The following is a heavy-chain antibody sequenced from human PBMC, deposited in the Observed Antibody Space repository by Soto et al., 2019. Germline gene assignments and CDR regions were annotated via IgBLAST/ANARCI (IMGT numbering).Heavy chain of an antibody. Sequence: QVQLLQSGAEVKKPGASVKISCKASGYTFSFDYLSWVRRAPGQGLQWMGKINPYGGATTYAQSFPGRVSITSDASTGTVYMELSSLTSDDTAVYYCAKGRRNTFWGQGTLVSVSS. CDR1: GYTFSFDY. J-gene: IGHJ4*02. CDR2: INPYGGAT. D-gene: IGHD3-10*01. V-gene: IGHV1-46*01. CDR3: AKGRRNTF.